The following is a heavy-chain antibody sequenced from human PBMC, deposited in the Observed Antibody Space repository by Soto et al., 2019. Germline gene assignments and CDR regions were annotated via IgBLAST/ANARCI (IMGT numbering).Heavy chain of an antibody. Sequence: SETLSLTCTVSGGSISSGDYYLICIRQRPWKGLEWIGYIYYSGSTYYNPSLKSRVTISVDTSKNQFSLKLSSVTAADTAVYYRARGSYYGSGSYGPWFDPWGQGTLVTVSS. J-gene: IGHJ5*02. D-gene: IGHD3-10*01. CDR2: IYYSGST. CDR3: ARGSYYGSGSYGPWFDP. CDR1: GGSISSGDYY. V-gene: IGHV4-30-4*01.